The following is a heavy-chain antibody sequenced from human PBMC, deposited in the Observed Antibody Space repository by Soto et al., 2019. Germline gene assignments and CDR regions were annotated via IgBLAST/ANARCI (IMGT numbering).Heavy chain of an antibody. Sequence: QVQLVESGGGVVQPGRSLRLSCAASGFSFSTYPMHWVRQAPGKGLEWVAVISSDGTNEYYADSVKGRVTISRDNAKNTLHLQVNSLIPEDTAVYYCARDNPVTIFGVITAYTWFDPWGQGALVTVSS. J-gene: IGHJ5*02. CDR2: ISSDGTNE. V-gene: IGHV3-30-3*01. D-gene: IGHD3-3*01. CDR1: GFSFSTYP. CDR3: ARDNPVTIFGVITAYTWFDP.